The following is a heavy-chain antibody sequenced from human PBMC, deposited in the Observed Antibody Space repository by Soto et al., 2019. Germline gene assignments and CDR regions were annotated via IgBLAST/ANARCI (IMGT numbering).Heavy chain of an antibody. CDR1: GFTFSSYG. Sequence: GGSLRLSCAASGFTFSSYGMHWVRQAPGKGLEWVAVIWYDGSNKYYDNSGKGRFTISRDNSKNTLYLKMNSLRAEDTAVYYCARAPTTVTTAVDWFDPWGQGTLVTVSS. J-gene: IGHJ5*02. CDR2: IWYDGSNK. V-gene: IGHV3-33*01. D-gene: IGHD4-17*01. CDR3: ARAPTTVTTAVDWFDP.